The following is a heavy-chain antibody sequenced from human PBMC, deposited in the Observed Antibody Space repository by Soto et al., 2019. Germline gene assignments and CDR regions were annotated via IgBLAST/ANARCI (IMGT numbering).Heavy chain of an antibody. J-gene: IGHJ5*02. D-gene: IGHD3-3*01. CDR1: GGAINGYY. CDR2: IYSSGST. V-gene: IGHV4-4*07. CDR3: ARGQRFSDWFDP. Sequence: SATLSLTCTVSGGAINGYYWTWIRQPAGKGLEWIGRIYSSGSTKYNPSLQSRVTMSLDTSKNQFSLRLTSVTAADTAVYYCARGQRFSDWFDPWGQGTLVTVSS.